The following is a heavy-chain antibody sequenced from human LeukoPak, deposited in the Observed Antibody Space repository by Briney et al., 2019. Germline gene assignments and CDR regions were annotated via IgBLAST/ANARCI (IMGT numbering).Heavy chain of an antibody. Sequence: GGSLRLSCAASGFTFSSYSTNWVRQAPGKGLEWVSSISSSSSYIYYADSVKGRFTISRDNSKNTLYLQMNSLKPEDTAVYYCVRDPRDGYGHFDYWGQGTLVTVSS. CDR3: VRDPRDGYGHFDY. CDR1: GFTFSSYS. V-gene: IGHV3-21*01. D-gene: IGHD5-24*01. CDR2: ISSSSSYI. J-gene: IGHJ4*02.